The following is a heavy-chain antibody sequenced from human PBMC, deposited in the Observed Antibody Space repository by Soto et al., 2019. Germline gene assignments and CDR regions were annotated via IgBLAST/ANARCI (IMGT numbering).Heavy chain of an antibody. CDR2: ISGSGGST. CDR1: GFTFSSYA. Sequence: GGSLRLSCAASGFTFSSYAMSWVRQAPGKGLEWVSAISGSGGSTYYADSVKGRFTISRDNSKNTLYLQMNSLRAEDTAVYYCASHHLPYSNNWNASPYYYMDVWGKGTTVTVSS. D-gene: IGHD1-20*01. J-gene: IGHJ6*03. CDR3: ASHHLPYSNNWNASPYYYMDV. V-gene: IGHV3-23*01.